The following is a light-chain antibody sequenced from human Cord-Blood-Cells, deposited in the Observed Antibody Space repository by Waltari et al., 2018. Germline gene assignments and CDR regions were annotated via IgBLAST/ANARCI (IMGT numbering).Light chain of an antibody. V-gene: IGLV1-40*01. J-gene: IGLJ1*01. CDR1: SPTIGAGYD. Sequence: QSVLTQPPSVSGAPGQRVTISCTGSSPTIGAGYDVHWYQRLPGTAPKPLIYGNSNRPSGVPDRFSGSKSGTSASLAITGLQAEDEADYYCQSYDSSLSGYVFGTGTKVTVL. CDR2: GNS. CDR3: QSYDSSLSGYV.